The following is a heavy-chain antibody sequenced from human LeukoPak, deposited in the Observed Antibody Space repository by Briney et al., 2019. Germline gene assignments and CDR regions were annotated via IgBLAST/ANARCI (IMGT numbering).Heavy chain of an antibody. CDR3: AGCGYSYGYLRGYNWFDP. CDR2: IIPIFGTA. Sequence: SVKVSCKASGGTFSSYAISWVRQAPGQGLEWMGGIIPIFGTANYAQKFQGRVTITADKSTSTAYMELSSLRSEDTAVYYCAGCGYSYGYLRGYNWFDPWGQGTLVTVSS. CDR1: GGTFSSYA. V-gene: IGHV1-69*06. J-gene: IGHJ5*02. D-gene: IGHD5-18*01.